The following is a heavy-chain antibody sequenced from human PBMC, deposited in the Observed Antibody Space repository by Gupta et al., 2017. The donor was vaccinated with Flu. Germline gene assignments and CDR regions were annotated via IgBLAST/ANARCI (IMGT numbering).Heavy chain of an antibody. CDR2: INPDGSAK. Sequence: VYLVESGGGLVQRGGSLRLSCEASGFTFSSYWMTWVRQAPGKGLEWVANINPDGSAKYYVDSVKGRFTISRDNAKNSRYLQLNSLRAGDTAVYFCARHIDWTFDYWGQGTLLTVSS. CDR1: GFTFSSYW. D-gene: IGHD3/OR15-3a*01. J-gene: IGHJ4*02. V-gene: IGHV3-7*04. CDR3: ARHIDWTFDY.